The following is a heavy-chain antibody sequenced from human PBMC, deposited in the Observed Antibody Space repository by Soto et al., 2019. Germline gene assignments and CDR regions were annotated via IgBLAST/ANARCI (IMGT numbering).Heavy chain of an antibody. CDR1: GFTFSGYG. V-gene: IGHV3-30*18. CDR3: AKGGDHPGNSFDY. CDR2: ISYDGSNK. Sequence: QVPLVESGGGVVQPGRSLRLSCAASGFTFSGYGLHWVRQAPGKGLDWVAVISYDGSNKYYTDSVKGRFTISRDNSKSTLYLQMHSLRAEDTAVYYCAKGGDHPGNSFDYWGQGALVTVSS. J-gene: IGHJ4*02.